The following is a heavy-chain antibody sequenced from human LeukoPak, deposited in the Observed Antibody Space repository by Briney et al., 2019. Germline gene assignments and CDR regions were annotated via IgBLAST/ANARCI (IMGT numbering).Heavy chain of an antibody. CDR3: ARPKVYYYDSSGYRHDAFDI. D-gene: IGHD3-22*01. J-gene: IGHJ3*02. Sequence: SVKVSCKASGGTFSSYAISWVRQAPGQGLEWMGGIIPIFGTANYAQKFQGRVTITADESTSTAYMELSSLRSEDTAVYYCARPKVYYYDSSGYRHDAFDIWGQGTMVTVSS. CDR2: IIPIFGTA. CDR1: GGTFSSYA. V-gene: IGHV1-69*13.